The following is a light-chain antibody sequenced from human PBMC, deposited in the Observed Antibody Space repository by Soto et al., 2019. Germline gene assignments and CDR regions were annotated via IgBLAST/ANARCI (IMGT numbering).Light chain of an antibody. V-gene: IGKV1-27*01. J-gene: IGKJ1*01. CDR3: QKYNSAPWT. CDR2: GAS. CDR1: QGIINY. Sequence: DIQMTQSPSSLSASVGDRVTITCRASQGIINYLAWYQQKPGKVPKLLIYGASTLQSGVPSRFSGSGSGTDFTLTISSLQPEDVATYYGQKYNSAPWTFGHGTKVEIK.